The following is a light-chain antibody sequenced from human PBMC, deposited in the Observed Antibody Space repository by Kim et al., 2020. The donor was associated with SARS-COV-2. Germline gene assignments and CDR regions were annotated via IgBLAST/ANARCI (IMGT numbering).Light chain of an antibody. J-gene: IGLJ2*01. CDR3: CSYAGSYTEV. Sequence: GQSVTISCTGTSSDVGGYNYVSWYQQHPGKAPNLMIYDVSKRPSGVPDRFSGSTSGNTASLTISGLQGEDEADYYCCSYAGSYTEVFGGGTQLTVL. CDR2: DVS. CDR1: SSDVGGYNY. V-gene: IGLV2-11*01.